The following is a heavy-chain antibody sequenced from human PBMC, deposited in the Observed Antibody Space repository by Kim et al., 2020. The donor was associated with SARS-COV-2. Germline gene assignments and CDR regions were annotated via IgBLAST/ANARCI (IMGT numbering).Heavy chain of an antibody. V-gene: IGHV4-34*01. CDR3: ARGKPTGIGREVSGFYYS. J-gene: IGHJ6*01. CDR2: INQRGTT. CDR1: GATFNTYF. Sequence: SETLSLTCGVSGATFNTYFWTWVRQSPGKGLEWIGEINQRGTTHYNPSLQSRATISGDTSNSQFSLRLTSVTAADTGVYYCARGKPTGIGREVSGFYYS. D-gene: IGHD3-10*01.